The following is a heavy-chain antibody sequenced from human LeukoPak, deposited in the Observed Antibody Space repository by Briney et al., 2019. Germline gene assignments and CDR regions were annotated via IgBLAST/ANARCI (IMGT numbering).Heavy chain of an antibody. J-gene: IGHJ4*02. CDR1: GFTFSNYG. CDR3: AKGRYGGESGYFDY. D-gene: IGHD4-23*01. V-gene: IGHV3-23*01. CDR2: ISGGGGNT. Sequence: GGSLRLSCAASGFTFSNYGMSWVRQAPGEGLQWVAAISGGGGNTYNADSVKGRFTISRDNSKNTLYLQMNSLRAEDTAVYYCAKGRYGGESGYFDYWGQGTLVTVSS.